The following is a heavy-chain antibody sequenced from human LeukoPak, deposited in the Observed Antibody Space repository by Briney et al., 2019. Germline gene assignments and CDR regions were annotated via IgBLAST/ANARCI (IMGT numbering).Heavy chain of an antibody. CDR1: GGSISSGSYY. CDR2: IYTSGST. V-gene: IGHV4-61*02. J-gene: IGHJ4*02. CDR3: ARALAPSIAARPGDY. Sequence: SQTLSLTCTVSGGSISSGSYYWSWIRQPAGKGLEWIGRIYTSGSTNYNPSLKSRVAISVDTSKNQFSLKLSSVTAADTAVYYCARALAPSIAARPGDYWGQGTLVTVSS. D-gene: IGHD6-6*01.